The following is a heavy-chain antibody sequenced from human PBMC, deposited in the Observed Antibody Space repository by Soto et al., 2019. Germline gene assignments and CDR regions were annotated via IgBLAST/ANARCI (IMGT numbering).Heavy chain of an antibody. V-gene: IGHV4-30-4*08. CDR2: IYYSGSA. Sequence: SETLSLTCTVSGGSISSGDYYWSWIRQPPGKGLEWIGYIYYSGSAYYNPSLKSRVTISVDTSKNQFSLKLSSVTAADTAVYYCAGHYYVSADYYGIAVWSQGTTVFVSS. CDR1: GGSISSGDYY. CDR3: AGHYYVSADYYGIAV. J-gene: IGHJ6*02. D-gene: IGHD3-22*01.